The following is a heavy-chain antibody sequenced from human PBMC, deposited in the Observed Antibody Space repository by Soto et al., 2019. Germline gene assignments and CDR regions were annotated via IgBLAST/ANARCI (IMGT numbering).Heavy chain of an antibody. CDR3: AKGGRFLDWSAFDY. CDR2: ISGSGGST. V-gene: IGHV3-23*01. Sequence: GGSLRLSCAASGFTFSSYAMSWVRHAPGKGLEWVSAISGSGGSTYYADSVKGRVTISRDNSKNTLYLQMNSLRAEDTAVYYCAKGGRFLDWSAFDYWGQGTRVTVP. D-gene: IGHD3-3*01. J-gene: IGHJ4*02. CDR1: GFTFSSYA.